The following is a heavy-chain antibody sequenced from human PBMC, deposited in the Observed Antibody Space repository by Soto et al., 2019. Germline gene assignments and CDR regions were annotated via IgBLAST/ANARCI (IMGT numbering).Heavy chain of an antibody. CDR1: GYTFTSYD. V-gene: IGHV1-8*01. D-gene: IGHD3-10*01. CDR2: MNPNSGNT. CDR3: ARGGVFFFAAPTNPFDY. Sequence: ASVKVSCKASGYTFTSYDFNWVRQATGQGLEWMGWMNPNSGNTGYAQKFQGRVTMTRNTSISTAYMELSSLRSEDTAVYYCARGGVFFFAAPTNPFDYWGQGTLVTVS. J-gene: IGHJ4*02.